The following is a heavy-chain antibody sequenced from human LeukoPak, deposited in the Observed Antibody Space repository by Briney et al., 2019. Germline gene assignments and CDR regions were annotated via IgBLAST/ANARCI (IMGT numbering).Heavy chain of an antibody. CDR2: ISGSGGST. V-gene: IGHV3-23*01. Sequence: PGGSLRLSCAASGFTFSDYAMSWVRQAPGKGLDWVSAISGSGGSTYYADSVKGRFTISRDNSKNTLYLQMNSLRAEDTAVYYCAKISDTSGWYEFDYWGQGTLVTVSS. D-gene: IGHD6-19*01. CDR1: GFTFSDYA. CDR3: AKISDTSGWYEFDY. J-gene: IGHJ4*02.